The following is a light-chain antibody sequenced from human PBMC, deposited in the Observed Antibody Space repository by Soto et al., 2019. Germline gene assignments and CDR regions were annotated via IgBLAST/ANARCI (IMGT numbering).Light chain of an antibody. CDR2: GAS. CDR3: QQYGSSRRLT. CDR1: QSVSSSD. Sequence: DIVFTQSPGTLSLSPGARATVSFTTSQSVSSSDLAWYQQKPGQAPRLLIYGASSRAAGIPDRCSGSGSGTDFTLTISRLEPEDFAVYYCQQYGSSRRLTFGGGTKVDIK. J-gene: IGKJ4*01. V-gene: IGKV3-20*01.